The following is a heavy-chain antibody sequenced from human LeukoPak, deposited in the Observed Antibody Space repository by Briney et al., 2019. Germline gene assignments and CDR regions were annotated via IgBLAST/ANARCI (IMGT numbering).Heavy chain of an antibody. V-gene: IGHV3-21*01. CDR2: IDSSSRYI. CDR1: GFTFSTYS. J-gene: IGHJ4*02. CDR3: ARDIYYYDSSGYYFPGGSDY. D-gene: IGHD3-22*01. Sequence: GGSLRLSCAASGFTFSTYSINWVRQAPGKGLEWVSSIDSSSRYIYYADSVKGRFSISRDNAKNSLYLQMHSLRAEDTAVYYCARDIYYYDSSGYYFPGGSDYWGQGTLVTVSS.